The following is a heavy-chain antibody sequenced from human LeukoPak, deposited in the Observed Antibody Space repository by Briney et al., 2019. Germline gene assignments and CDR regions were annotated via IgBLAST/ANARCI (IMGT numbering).Heavy chain of an antibody. CDR3: AKDLTAATLDDY. D-gene: IGHD6-25*01. CDR2: IWYDGSNK. CDR1: GFTFSSYG. J-gene: IGHJ4*02. V-gene: IGHV3-33*06. Sequence: GGSLRLSCAASGFTFSSYGMHWVRQAPGKGLEWVAVIWYDGSNKYYADSVKGRFTISGDNSKNTLYLQMNSLRAEDTAVYYCAKDLTAATLDDYWGQGTLVTVSS.